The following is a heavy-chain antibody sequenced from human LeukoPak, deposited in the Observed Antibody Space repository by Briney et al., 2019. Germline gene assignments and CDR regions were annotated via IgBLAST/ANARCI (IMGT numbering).Heavy chain of an antibody. D-gene: IGHD6-6*01. CDR1: GFTFSSYE. CDR2: ISYDGSNK. J-gene: IGHJ4*02. V-gene: IGHV3-30*04. CDR3: ARAFGQLVQPLFDY. Sequence: GGSLRLSCAASGFTFSSYEMNWVRQAPGKGLEWVAVISYDGSNKYYADSVKGRFTISRDNSKNTLYLQMNSLRAEDTAVYYCARAFGQLVQPLFDYWGQGTLVTVSS.